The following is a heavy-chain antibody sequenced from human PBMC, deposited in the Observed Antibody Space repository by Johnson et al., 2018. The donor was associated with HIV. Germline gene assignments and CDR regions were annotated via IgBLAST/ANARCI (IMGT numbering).Heavy chain of an antibody. V-gene: IGHV3-30-3*01. CDR1: GGTLSTYV. CDR2: ISYDGSNK. CDR3: ARDEGLGIRGNAFDI. Sequence: QVQLVESGGGVVQPGGSLRLSCAASGGTLSTYVMNWVRQAPGKGLEWVAVISYDGSNKYYADSVKGRFTISRDNSKNTLYLQMNSLRAEDTAVYYCARDEGLGIRGNAFDIWGQGTMVTVSS. D-gene: IGHD7-27*01. J-gene: IGHJ3*02.